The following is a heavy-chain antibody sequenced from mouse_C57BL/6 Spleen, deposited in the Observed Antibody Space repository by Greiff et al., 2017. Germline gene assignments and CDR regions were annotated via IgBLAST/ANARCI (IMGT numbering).Heavy chain of an antibody. Sequence: EVQGVESGEGLVKPGGSLKLSCAASGFTFSSYAMSWVRQTPEKRLEWVAYISSGGDYIYYADTVKGRFTISRDNARNTLYLQMSSLKSEDTAMYYCTREYYGSIYFDYWGQGTTLTVSS. D-gene: IGHD1-1*01. V-gene: IGHV5-9-1*02. J-gene: IGHJ2*01. CDR3: TREYYGSIYFDY. CDR2: ISSGGDYI. CDR1: GFTFSSYA.